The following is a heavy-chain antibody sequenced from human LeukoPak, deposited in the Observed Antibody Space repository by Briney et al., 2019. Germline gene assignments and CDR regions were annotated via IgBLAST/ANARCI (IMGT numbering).Heavy chain of an antibody. J-gene: IGHJ6*02. D-gene: IGHD3-22*01. CDR1: GYTFTSYD. V-gene: IGHV1-8*01. CDR2: MNPNSGNT. CDR3: ARGIHSSGYYLYYYYYYGMDV. Sequence: ASVKVSCKASGYTFTSYDINWVRQATGQGLEWMGWMNPNSGNTGYAQKFQGRVTMTRNTSISTAYMELSSLRSEDTAVYYCARGIHSSGYYLYYYYYYGMDVWGQGTTVTVSS.